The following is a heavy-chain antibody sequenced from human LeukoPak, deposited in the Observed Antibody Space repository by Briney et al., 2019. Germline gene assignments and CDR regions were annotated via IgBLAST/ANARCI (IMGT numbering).Heavy chain of an antibody. Sequence: SETLSLTCTVSVGSISSSWYCWSWIRQHPGKGLEWIGYIYYSGSTYYNPSLKSRVTISVDTSKNQFSLKLSSVTAADTAVYYCARDYGGGFDPWGQGTLVTVSS. CDR1: VGSISSSWYC. CDR3: ARDYGGGFDP. J-gene: IGHJ5*02. D-gene: IGHD3-10*01. V-gene: IGHV4-31*03. CDR2: IYYSGST.